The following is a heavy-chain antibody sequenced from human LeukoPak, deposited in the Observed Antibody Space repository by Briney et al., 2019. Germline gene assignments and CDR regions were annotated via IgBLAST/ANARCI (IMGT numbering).Heavy chain of an antibody. CDR3: ARAGVVPAAINRAFDI. Sequence: SQTLCLTCIVSGGSIISGDYYWRWLRQPPGRGLEGLGYIYHNGDTYYNPSLKSRVSISVDTSKNQFSLKLSSVTAADTAVYYCARAGVVPAAINRAFDIWGQGSVVTVSS. J-gene: IGHJ3*02. D-gene: IGHD2-2*02. V-gene: IGHV4-30-4*08. CDR2: IYHNGDT. CDR1: GGSIISGDYY.